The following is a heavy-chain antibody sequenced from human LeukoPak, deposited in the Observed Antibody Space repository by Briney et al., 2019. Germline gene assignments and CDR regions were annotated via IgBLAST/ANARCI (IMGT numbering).Heavy chain of an antibody. Sequence: SETLSLTCTVSGGSISSYYWSWIRQPPGKGLEWIGYIFYTGSTKYNPSLKSRVTISVDRSKNQFSLKLSSVTAADTAVYYCARDVSGSWYWFDPWGQGTLVTVSS. J-gene: IGHJ5*02. D-gene: IGHD6-13*01. V-gene: IGHV4-59*01. CDR3: ARDVSGSWYWFDP. CDR1: GGSISSYY. CDR2: IFYTGST.